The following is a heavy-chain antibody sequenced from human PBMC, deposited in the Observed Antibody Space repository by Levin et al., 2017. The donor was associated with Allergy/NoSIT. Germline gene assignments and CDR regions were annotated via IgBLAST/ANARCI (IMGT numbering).Heavy chain of an antibody. CDR2: IYYTGST. Sequence: SSETLSLTCTVSGGSISSGASYWSWIRQPPGKGLDWIGYIYYTGSTYYNPSLKSRVTISVDTSNNQFSLKLSSVTAADTAMYYCARGDYYFYYYMDVWGKGTTVTVSS. J-gene: IGHJ6*03. CDR1: GGSISSGASY. CDR3: ARGDYYFYYYMDV. V-gene: IGHV4-31*03.